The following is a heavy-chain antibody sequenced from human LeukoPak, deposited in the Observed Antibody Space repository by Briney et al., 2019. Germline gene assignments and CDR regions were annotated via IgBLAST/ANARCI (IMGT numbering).Heavy chain of an antibody. CDR3: AKPPRRGSGSYYFDY. CDR2: ISYDGSNK. Sequence: GGSLRLSCAASGFTFSSYAMHWVRQAPGKGLEWVAVISYDGSNKYYADSVKGRFTISRDNSKNTLYLQMNSLRAEDTAVYYCAKPPRRGSGSYYFDYWGQGTLVTVSS. J-gene: IGHJ4*02. CDR1: GFTFSSYA. D-gene: IGHD1-26*01. V-gene: IGHV3-30*04.